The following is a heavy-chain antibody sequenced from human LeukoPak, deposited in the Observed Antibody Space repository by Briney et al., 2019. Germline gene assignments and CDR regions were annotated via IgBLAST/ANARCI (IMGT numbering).Heavy chain of an antibody. D-gene: IGHD6-19*01. J-gene: IGHJ4*02. CDR3: ARVYSSGWADFDY. CDR1: GFIFSNYG. CDR2: IWYDGSKK. V-gene: IGHV3-33*01. Sequence: GGSLTLFCAASGFIFSNYGMHWVGQAPGKGLEWVAVIWYDGSKKYYADSVKGRFTISRGDSKNTVYLQMNSLRAEDTAVYYCARVYSSGWADFDYWRERPLHTVSS.